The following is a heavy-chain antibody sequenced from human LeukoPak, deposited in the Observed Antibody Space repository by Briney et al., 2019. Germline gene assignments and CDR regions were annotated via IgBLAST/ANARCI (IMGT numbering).Heavy chain of an antibody. CDR2: ISGSGGST. CDR3: AKVEWLVRGGYFDY. D-gene: IGHD6-19*01. Sequence: GGSLRLSCAASGFTFNTYGMSWVRQAPGKGLEWVSIISGSGGSTDYADSVKGRFTISRDNSKNTLYLQMDSLRAEDTAAYYCAKVEWLVRGGYFDYWGQGILVTVSS. J-gene: IGHJ4*02. V-gene: IGHV3-23*01. CDR1: GFTFNTYG.